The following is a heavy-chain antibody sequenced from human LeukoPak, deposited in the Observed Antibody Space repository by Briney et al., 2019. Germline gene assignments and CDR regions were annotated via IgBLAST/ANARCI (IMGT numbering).Heavy chain of an antibody. J-gene: IGHJ4*02. CDR2: ISTYSGGT. Sequence: GASVKVSCKASGYTFSSYGISWVRQAPGQGLEWMGWISTYSGGTNYAQKFQGRVTMTRDTSISTAYMELSRLRSDDTAVYYCASSLWSGYYYYFDYWGQGTLVTVSS. V-gene: IGHV1-2*02. CDR3: ASSLWSGYYYYFDY. CDR1: GYTFSSYG. D-gene: IGHD3-3*01.